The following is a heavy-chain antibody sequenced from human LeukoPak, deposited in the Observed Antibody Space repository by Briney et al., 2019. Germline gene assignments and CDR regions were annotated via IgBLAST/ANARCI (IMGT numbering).Heavy chain of an antibody. J-gene: IGHJ4*02. D-gene: IGHD4-23*01. Sequence: GGSLRLSCAASGFTFSSYWMNWVRQAPGKGLVWVSRIASDGSSTTYADSVKGRFSISRDNAKNALYLQMNSLRVEDTAVYYCARGRPHGNDYWGQGTLVTVSS. CDR1: GFTFSSYW. CDR2: IASDGSST. CDR3: ARGRPHGNDY. V-gene: IGHV3-74*01.